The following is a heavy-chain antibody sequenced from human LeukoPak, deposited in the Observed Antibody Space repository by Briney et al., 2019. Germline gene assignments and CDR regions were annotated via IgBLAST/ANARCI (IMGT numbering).Heavy chain of an antibody. D-gene: IGHD2-15*01. CDR2: TYPADSDT. V-gene: IGHV5-51*01. Sequence: GESLKISCKASGYSFNTYWIGWVRQMPGKGLEWMAITYPADSDTRYSPSFQGQVTISADKSISTAYLQWNSLKASDTAMYYCARHLGGSCCNFDYWGRGTLVTVSS. CDR3: ARHLGGSCCNFDY. J-gene: IGHJ4*02. CDR1: GYSFNTYW.